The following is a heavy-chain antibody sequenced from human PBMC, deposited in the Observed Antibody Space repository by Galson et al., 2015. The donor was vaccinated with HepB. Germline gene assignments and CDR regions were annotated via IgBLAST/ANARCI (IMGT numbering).Heavy chain of an antibody. V-gene: IGHV3-11*01. CDR3: ARELQAVAGRWAVDL. D-gene: IGHD6-19*01. CDR2: ISYDNTTA. J-gene: IGHJ5*02. CDR1: GFTFSDHF. Sequence: SLRLSCAASGFTFSDHFMSWIRQAPGKGPEWVSYISYDNTTAYSADSVQGRFTISRDNSKNVLYLQMNSLRAEDTAVYYCARELQAVAGRWAVDLWGQGTPVTVSS.